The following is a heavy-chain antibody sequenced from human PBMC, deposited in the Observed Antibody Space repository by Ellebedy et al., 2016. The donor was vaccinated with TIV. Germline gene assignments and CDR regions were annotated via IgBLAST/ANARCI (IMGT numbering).Heavy chain of an antibody. J-gene: IGHJ5*02. CDR3: ARARLGELST. Sequence: GESLKISCAASGFTFSSYGMHWVRQAPGKGLEWVAVISYDGSNKYYADSVKGRFTISRDNSKNTLYLQMNSLRAEDTAVYYCARARLGELSTWGQGTLVTVSS. CDR1: GFTFSSYG. D-gene: IGHD3-16*02. V-gene: IGHV3-30*03. CDR2: ISYDGSNK.